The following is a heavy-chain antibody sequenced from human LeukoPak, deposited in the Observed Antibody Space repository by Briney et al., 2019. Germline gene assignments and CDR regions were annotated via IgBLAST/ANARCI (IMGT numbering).Heavy chain of an antibody. V-gene: IGHV3-74*01. CDR3: ARDRDGLGDF. D-gene: IGHD3/OR15-3a*01. Sequence: GGSLRLSCAASGLPFSNYWTHWVRQAPGKGLEWVSRITHTGDTSGYADPVRGRSTISRDNTKNTLYLDMNSLRADDTAVYYCARDRDGLGDFWGQGTLVTVSS. CDR2: ITHTGDTS. CDR1: GLPFSNYW. J-gene: IGHJ4*02.